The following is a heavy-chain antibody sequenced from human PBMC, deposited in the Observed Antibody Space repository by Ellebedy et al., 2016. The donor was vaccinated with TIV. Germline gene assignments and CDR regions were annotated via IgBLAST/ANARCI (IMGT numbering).Heavy chain of an antibody. D-gene: IGHD4-17*01. CDR2: IKSKTDGGAI. CDR1: GFTFSNTW. J-gene: IGHJ4*02. CDR3: TTESNYGEAD. V-gene: IGHV3-15*01. Sequence: GESLKISCAASGFTFSNTWMSWVRQVPGKGLEWAGRIKSKTDGGAIDYAAPVKGRFTISRDDSKNTLYLQMNSLKTEDTAVYFCTTESNYGEADWGQGTLVTVSS.